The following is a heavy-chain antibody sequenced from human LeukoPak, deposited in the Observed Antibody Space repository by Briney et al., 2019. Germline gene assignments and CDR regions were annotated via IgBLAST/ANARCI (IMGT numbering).Heavy chain of an antibody. J-gene: IGHJ4*02. Sequence: PGGSLRLSCAASGFTVSSNYWSWIRQPPGKGLEWIGEINHSGSTNYNPSLKSRVTISVDTSKNQFSLKLSSVTAADTAVYYCARGPRGARYYFDYWGQGTLVTVSS. D-gene: IGHD3-10*01. V-gene: IGHV4-34*01. CDR3: ARGPRGARYYFDY. CDR2: INHSGST. CDR1: GFTVSSNY.